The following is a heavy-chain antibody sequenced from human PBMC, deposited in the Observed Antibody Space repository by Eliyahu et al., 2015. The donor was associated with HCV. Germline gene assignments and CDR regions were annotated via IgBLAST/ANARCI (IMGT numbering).Heavy chain of an antibody. CDR1: GYSFSTYG. CDR2: ISDHIGNT. CDR3: ARRRDSGSFEFNDF. D-gene: IGHD1-26*01. Sequence: QVQLLQSGAEVKKPGASVKVXCQASGYSFSTYGVTWVRQAPGQGFEWMGWISDHIGNTNYAQKFQGRVTMTADTSTSTAYMELRSLRFDDTAVYYCARRRDSGSFEFNDFWGQGTLVTVSS. J-gene: IGHJ4*02. V-gene: IGHV1-18*04.